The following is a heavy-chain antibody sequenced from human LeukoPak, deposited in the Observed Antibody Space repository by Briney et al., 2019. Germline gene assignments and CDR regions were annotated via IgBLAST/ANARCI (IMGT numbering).Heavy chain of an antibody. CDR3: AREIRAFDY. Sequence: GGSLRLSCAASGFTFSSYWMSWVRQAPGKGLEGVANIKKDGSEKYYVDSVKGRFTISRDNPKNSLYLQMNSLRADDTAVYYCAREIRAFDYWGQGTLVTVSS. CDR2: IKKDGSEK. V-gene: IGHV3-7*01. D-gene: IGHD4-17*01. CDR1: GFTFSSYW. J-gene: IGHJ4*02.